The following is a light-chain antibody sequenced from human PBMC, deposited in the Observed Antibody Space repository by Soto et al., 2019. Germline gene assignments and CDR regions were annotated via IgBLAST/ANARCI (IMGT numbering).Light chain of an antibody. CDR2: DVS. CDR3: SSYVASNTLA. J-gene: IGLJ2*01. Sequence: QSALTQPPSASGSPGQSVAISCTGTTSDVGGNNYVSWYQQHPGKAPKLIIYDVSKRPSGVPDRLSGSKSGNTASLTVSGLQGEDEADYYCSSYVASNTLAFGGGTKLTV. CDR1: TSDVGGNNY. V-gene: IGLV2-8*01.